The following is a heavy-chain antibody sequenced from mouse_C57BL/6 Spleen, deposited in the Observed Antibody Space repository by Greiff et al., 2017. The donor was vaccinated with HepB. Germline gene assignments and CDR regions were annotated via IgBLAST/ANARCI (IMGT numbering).Heavy chain of an antibody. D-gene: IGHD2-3*01. V-gene: IGHV2-6-1*01. CDR2: IWSDGST. Sequence: QVQLKESGPGLVAPSQSLSITCTVSGFSLTSYGVHWVRQPPGKGLEWLVVIWSDGSTTYNSALKSRLSISKDNSKSQVFLKMNSLQTDDTAMYYCARHEGLLRSACFAYWGQGTLVTVSA. CDR3: ARHEGLLRSACFAY. CDR1: GFSLTSYG. J-gene: IGHJ3*01.